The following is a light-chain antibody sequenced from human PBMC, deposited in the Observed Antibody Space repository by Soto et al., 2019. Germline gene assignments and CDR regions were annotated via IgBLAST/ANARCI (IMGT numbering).Light chain of an antibody. J-gene: IGKJ5*01. CDR2: AAS. CDR3: QQSYSTPGIT. Sequence: DIQMTQYRYSLYSSVRGRVTITCRPSQSISSYLNWYQQKPGKAPKLLIYAASSLQSGVPSRFSGSGSGTDFTLTISSLQPEDFATYYCQQSYSTPGITFGQGTRLEIK. CDR1: QSISSY. V-gene: IGKV1-39*01.